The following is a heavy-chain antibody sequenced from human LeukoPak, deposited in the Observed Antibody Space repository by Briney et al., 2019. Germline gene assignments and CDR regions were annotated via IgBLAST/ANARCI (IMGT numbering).Heavy chain of an antibody. CDR1: GFTFSSYW. J-gene: IGHJ4*02. CDR3: ARDPGSSGWGTPPFDY. V-gene: IGHV3-7*01. Sequence: GGSLRLSCAASGFTFSSYWMSWVRQAPGKGLEWVADIKQDGSEKYYVDSVKGRFTISRDNAKNSVYLQMNSLRAEDTAVYYCARDPGSSGWGTPPFDYWGQGTLVTVSS. CDR2: IKQDGSEK. D-gene: IGHD6-19*01.